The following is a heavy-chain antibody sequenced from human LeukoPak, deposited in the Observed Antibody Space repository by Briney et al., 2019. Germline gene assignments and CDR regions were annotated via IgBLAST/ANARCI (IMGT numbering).Heavy chain of an antibody. CDR3: ARVVASGYYDSSGDYPKYWYFDL. V-gene: IGHV1-2*02. J-gene: IGHJ2*01. D-gene: IGHD3-22*01. CDR1: GYTFTGYY. Sequence: ASVKVSCKASGYTFTGYYMHWVRQAPGQGLEWMGWINPNCSGTNYAQSFRGRVTLTRDTSINTAYMELNRLISDDTAVYYCARVVASGYYDSSGDYPKYWYFDLWGRGALVTVSS. CDR2: INPNCSGT.